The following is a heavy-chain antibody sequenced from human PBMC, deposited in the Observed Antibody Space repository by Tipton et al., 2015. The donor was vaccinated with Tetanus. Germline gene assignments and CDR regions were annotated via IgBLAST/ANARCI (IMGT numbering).Heavy chain of an antibody. D-gene: IGHD3/OR15-3a*01. Sequence: LSCTVSGGSISPNYWSWIRQPPGKGLEWIGQMSYSGGANYNPSLKSRVTVSLDTSKKHFSLRLSSVTAADTAVYYCARGGLCVGPACAGISPLLDVWGRGTLVTVSS. CDR1: GGSISPNY. CDR3: ARGGLCVGPACAGISPLLDV. J-gene: IGHJ2*01. V-gene: IGHV4-59*01. CDR2: MSYSGGA.